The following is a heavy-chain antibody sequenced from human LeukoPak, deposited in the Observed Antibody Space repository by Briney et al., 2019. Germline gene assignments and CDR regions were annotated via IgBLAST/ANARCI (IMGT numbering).Heavy chain of an antibody. CDR2: ITGSGGST. CDR3: AKGATYGYQFDY. J-gene: IGHJ4*02. CDR1: GFTFSSYA. Sequence: PGGSLRLSCAASGFTFSSYAMSWVRQAQGKGLEWVSTITGSGGSTYYADSVKGRFTISRDNSKNTLYLQMNSLRAEDTAVYYCAKGATYGYQFDYWGQGTLVTVSS. V-gene: IGHV3-23*01. D-gene: IGHD1-26*01.